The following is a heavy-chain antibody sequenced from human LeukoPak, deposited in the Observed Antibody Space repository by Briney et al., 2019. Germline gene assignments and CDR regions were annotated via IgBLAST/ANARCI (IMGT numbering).Heavy chain of an antibody. D-gene: IGHD2-2*02. J-gene: IGHJ5*02. Sequence: SQTLCLTCAVYGGSFSGYYWSWIRQPPGKGLEWIGEINHSGSTNYNPSLKSRVTISVDTSKNQLSLKLSSVTAADTAVYYCARDIVVVPAAIPSPSGVRTYNWFDPWGQGTLVTVSS. V-gene: IGHV4-34*01. CDR3: ARDIVVVPAAIPSPSGVRTYNWFDP. CDR2: INHSGST. CDR1: GGSFSGYY.